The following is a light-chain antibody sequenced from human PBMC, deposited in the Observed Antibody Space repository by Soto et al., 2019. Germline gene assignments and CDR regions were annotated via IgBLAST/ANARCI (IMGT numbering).Light chain of an antibody. V-gene: IGLV1-47*02. CDR1: SSNIETNY. J-gene: IGLJ2*01. Sequence: QSVLTQPPSASGTPGQRVNISCSGSSSNIETNYVYWYQHLPGAAPKLLIFTNNQRPSGVPDRFSAPKSGTSASLAISGLRSEDEGDYYCAATDDSLGGPVFGGGTKVTVL. CDR2: TNN. CDR3: AATDDSLGGPV.